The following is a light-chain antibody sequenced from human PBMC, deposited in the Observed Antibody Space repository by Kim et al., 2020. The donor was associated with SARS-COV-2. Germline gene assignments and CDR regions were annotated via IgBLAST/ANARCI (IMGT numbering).Light chain of an antibody. J-gene: IGKJ4*01. CDR1: ERVISS. CDR2: DAS. V-gene: IGKV3-11*01. CDR3: QQRSDWPLT. Sequence: LSPGERATPSCRASERVISSLAWYQQKPGQSPRRLIYDASNRATGIPARFSGSVSGTDFTLTISSLEPEDFAAYYCQQRSDWPLTFVGGTKVDIK.